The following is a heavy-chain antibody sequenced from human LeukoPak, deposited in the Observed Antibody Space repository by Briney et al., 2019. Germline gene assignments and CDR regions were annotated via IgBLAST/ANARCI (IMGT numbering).Heavy chain of an antibody. CDR3: ARDRVGDYYYMDV. D-gene: IGHD5/OR15-5a*01. CDR2: ISSSSSYI. CDR1: GFTFSSYS. J-gene: IGHJ6*03. Sequence: GGSLRLSCAASGFTFSSYSMNWVRQAPGKGLEWVSSISSSSSYIYYADSVKGRFTISRDNAKNSLYLQMNGLRAEDTAVYYCARDRVGDYYYMDVWGKGTTVTVSS. V-gene: IGHV3-21*01.